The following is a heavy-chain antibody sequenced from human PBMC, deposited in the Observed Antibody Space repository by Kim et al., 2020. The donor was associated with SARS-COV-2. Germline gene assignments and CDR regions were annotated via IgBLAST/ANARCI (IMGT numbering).Heavy chain of an antibody. J-gene: IGHJ4*02. CDR2: IYYSGST. CDR3: ARGGYGSGSPDY. CDR1: GGSISSYY. V-gene: IGHV4-59*13. Sequence: SETLSLTCTVSGGSISSYYWSWIRQPPGKGLEWIGYIYYSGSTNYNPSLKSRVTISVDTSKNQFSLKLSSVTAVDTAVYYCARGGYGSGSPDYWGQGTLVTVSS. D-gene: IGHD3-10*01.